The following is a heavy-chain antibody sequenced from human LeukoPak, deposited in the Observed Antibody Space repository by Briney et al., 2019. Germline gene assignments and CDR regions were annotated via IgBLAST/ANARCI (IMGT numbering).Heavy chain of an antibody. CDR2: ISASSATI. J-gene: IGHJ1*01. V-gene: IGHV3-48*01. Sequence: PGGSLRLSCVASGFTFSSYSMHWVRQAPGKGLEWVSYISASSATIYYADSVKGRFTISRDNAKNSLYLQMNSQRAEDTAVYYCATEGDSGTYSYFQHWGQGTLVTVS. CDR1: GFTFSSYS. CDR3: ATEGDSGTYSYFQH. D-gene: IGHD1-26*01.